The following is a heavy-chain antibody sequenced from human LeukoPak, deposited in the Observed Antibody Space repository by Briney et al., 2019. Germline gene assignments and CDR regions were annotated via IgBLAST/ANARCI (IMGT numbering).Heavy chain of an antibody. CDR1: GFSFSNAW. Sequence: PGGSLRLSCVISGFSFSNAWMSWVRQAPGKGLEWVGRIKSKTDGGTIDYAAPVKGRFTISRDDSKDTLFLQMNSLKTEDTAVYYCTTDLSELEDSGYYAKYFHHWGQGTLVSVSS. CDR2: IKSKTDGGTI. CDR3: TTDLSELEDSGYYAKYFHH. J-gene: IGHJ1*01. D-gene: IGHD3-22*01. V-gene: IGHV3-15*01.